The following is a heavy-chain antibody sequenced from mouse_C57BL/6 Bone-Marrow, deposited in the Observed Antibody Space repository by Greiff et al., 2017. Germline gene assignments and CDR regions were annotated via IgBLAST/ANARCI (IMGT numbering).Heavy chain of an antibody. J-gene: IGHJ1*03. CDR1: DSEVFPIAY. CDR3: ARGLGYYYGSSYWYFDV. D-gene: IGHD1-1*01. CDR2: ILPSIGRT. V-gene: IGHV15-2*01. Sequence: VQLQQSGSELRSPGSSVKLSCKDFDSEVFPIAYMSWVRQKPGHGFEWIGGILPSIGRTIYGEKFEDKATLDADTLSNTAYLELNSLTSEDSAIYYCARGLGYYYGSSYWYFDVWGTGTTVTVSS.